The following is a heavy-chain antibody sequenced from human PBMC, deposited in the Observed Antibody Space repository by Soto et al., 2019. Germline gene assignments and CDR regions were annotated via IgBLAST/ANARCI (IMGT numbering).Heavy chain of an antibody. CDR2: IYFTGST. J-gene: IGHJ5*02. Sequence: PXGTLSLTCTVSGGAVSSGTYYWSWIRQPPGKGLEWIGHIYFTGSTNYNPSLKSRVTMSLDTSRNQFSLKLSSVTAADTAVYYCTRGPPRVQWFDPWGLGTLVTV. V-gene: IGHV4-61*01. CDR1: GGAVSSGTYY. CDR3: TRGPPRVQWFDP.